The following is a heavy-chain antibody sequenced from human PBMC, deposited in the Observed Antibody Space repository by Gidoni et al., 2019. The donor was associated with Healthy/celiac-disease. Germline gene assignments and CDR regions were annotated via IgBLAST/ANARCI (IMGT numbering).Heavy chain of an antibody. V-gene: IGHV3-49*03. Sequence: EVQLVESGGGLVQPGRSLRLSCTASGFTFGDYAMSWFRQAPGQGLEWVGFIRSKAYGGTTEYAASVKGRFTISRDDSKSIAYLQMNSLKTEDTAVYYCTRVQLAYYYDSSGYPNDAFDIWGQGTMVTVSS. CDR2: IRSKAYGGTT. D-gene: IGHD3-22*01. CDR1: GFTFGDYA. CDR3: TRVQLAYYYDSSGYPNDAFDI. J-gene: IGHJ3*02.